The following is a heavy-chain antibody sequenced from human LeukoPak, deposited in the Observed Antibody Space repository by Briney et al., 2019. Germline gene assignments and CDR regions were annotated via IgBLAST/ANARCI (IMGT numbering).Heavy chain of an antibody. Sequence: PGGSLRLSCAASGFTFSNYWMTWVRQAPGKGLEWVANIKQDGSEKYYVDSVKGRFTISRDNAKNSLYLQMNSLRDEDTAVYYCARSETTYYYDSSVYFYYYYGMDVWGQGTTVTVSS. CDR2: IKQDGSEK. J-gene: IGHJ6*02. V-gene: IGHV3-7*01. CDR1: GFTFSNYW. CDR3: ARSETTYYYDSSVYFYYYYGMDV. D-gene: IGHD3-22*01.